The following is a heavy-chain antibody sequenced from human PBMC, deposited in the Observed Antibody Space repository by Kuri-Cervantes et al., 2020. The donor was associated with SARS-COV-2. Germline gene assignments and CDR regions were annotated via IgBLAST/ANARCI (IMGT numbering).Heavy chain of an antibody. CDR1: GFTFSSYA. D-gene: IGHD3-10*01. J-gene: IGHJ4*02. CDR3: AKGSLYYYGSGGGDY. V-gene: IGHV3-23*01. CDR2: ISGSGGST. Sequence: GGSLRLSCAASGFTFSSYAMSWVRQAPGKGLEWVSAISGSGGSTYYADSVKGRFPISRDNSKNTLYRQMNSLRAEDTAVYYCAKGSLYYYGSGGGDYWGQGTLVTVSS.